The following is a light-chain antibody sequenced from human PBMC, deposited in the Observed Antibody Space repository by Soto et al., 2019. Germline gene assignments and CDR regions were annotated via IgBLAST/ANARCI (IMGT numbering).Light chain of an antibody. CDR1: QSVGNY. V-gene: IGKV3-11*01. CDR2: DAS. J-gene: IGKJ1*01. Sequence: EIALTQSPATLSLSPGEIATLSCRVSQSVGNYLAWYQHKPNQGPRLLIYDASNRATDIPARFSGSGSGTDFTLTISSLEPEDFAVYYCQQRYNWPQTFGLGTKV. CDR3: QQRYNWPQT.